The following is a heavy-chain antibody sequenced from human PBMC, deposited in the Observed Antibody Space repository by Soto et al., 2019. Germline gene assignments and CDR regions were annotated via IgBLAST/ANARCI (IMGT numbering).Heavy chain of an antibody. CDR1: GGSISSYY. CDR2: IYYSGST. J-gene: IGHJ4*02. Sequence: PSETLSLTCTVSGGSISSYYWSWIRQTPGKGLEWIGYIYYSGSTNYNPSLKSRVTISVDTSKNQFSLKLSSVTAADTAVYFCARHIAVAGMGDFDSWGQGTLVTVSS. CDR3: ARHIAVAGMGDFDS. D-gene: IGHD6-19*01. V-gene: IGHV4-59*08.